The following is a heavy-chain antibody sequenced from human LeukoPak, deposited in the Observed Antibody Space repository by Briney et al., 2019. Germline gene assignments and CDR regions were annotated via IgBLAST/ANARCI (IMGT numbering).Heavy chain of an antibody. CDR2: IYYSGST. D-gene: IGHD3-22*01. CDR3: ARAGSGFDY. V-gene: IGHV4-59*01. J-gene: IGHJ4*02. Sequence: SEILSLTCAVYGGSLRGCHWSWIRQPPGKGLEWIGYIYYSGSTNYNPSLKSRVTISVDTSKNQFSLKLSSVTAADTAVYYCARAGSGFDYWGQGTLVTVSS. CDR1: GGSLRGCH.